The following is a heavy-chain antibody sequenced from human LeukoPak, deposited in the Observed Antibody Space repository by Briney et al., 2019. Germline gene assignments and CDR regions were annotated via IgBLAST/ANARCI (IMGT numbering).Heavy chain of an antibody. V-gene: IGHV3-7*01. Sequence: GGSLRLSCAASGFTFSTYWMSWVRQAPGKGLGWVANIKQDGSEKYYVDSVKGRFTISRDNAKNSLYLQMNSLRAEDTAVYYCARDSYGSGSCMDVWGQGTTVTVSS. CDR3: ARDSYGSGSCMDV. J-gene: IGHJ6*02. D-gene: IGHD3-10*01. CDR1: GFTFSTYW. CDR2: IKQDGSEK.